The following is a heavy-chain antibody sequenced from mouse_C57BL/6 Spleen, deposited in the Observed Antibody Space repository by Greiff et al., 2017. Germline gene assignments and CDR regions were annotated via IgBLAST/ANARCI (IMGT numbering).Heavy chain of an antibody. CDR2: INPNNGGT. CDR1: GYTFTDYN. J-gene: IGHJ3*01. V-gene: IGHV1-18*01. D-gene: IGHD4-1*01. Sequence: EVQLQQSGPELVKPGASVKIPCKASGYTFTDYNMDWVKQSHGKSLEWIGDINPNNGGTIYNQKFKGKATLTVDKSSSTAYMELRSLTSEDTAVYYCARNWDEGWFAYWGQGTLVTVSA. CDR3: ARNWDEGWFAY.